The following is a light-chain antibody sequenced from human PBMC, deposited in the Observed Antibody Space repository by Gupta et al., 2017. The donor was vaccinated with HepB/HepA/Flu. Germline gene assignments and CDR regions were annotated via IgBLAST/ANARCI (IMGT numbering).Light chain of an antibody. V-gene: IGKV4-1*01. CDR1: QSVLYSSNNKNH. J-gene: IGKJ1*01. CDR2: WAS. Sequence: DIVMTQSPDSLAVSLGERATINCKSSQSVLYSSNNKNHLAWYQQKPGQPPNLLIYWASTRESGVPDRFSGSGSGTDFTLTISSLQAEDVAVYYCQQYYSTPRTFGQGIKVGIK. CDR3: QQYYSTPRT.